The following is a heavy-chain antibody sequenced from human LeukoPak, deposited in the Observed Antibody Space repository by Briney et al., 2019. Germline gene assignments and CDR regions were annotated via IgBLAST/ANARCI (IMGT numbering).Heavy chain of an antibody. Sequence: GGSLRLSCAASGFTFSSYSMNWVRQAPGKGLEWVSSISSSSSYIYYADSVKGRFTISRDNVKNSLYLQMNGLRAEDTAVYYCARDRRGYSGNYFDYWGQGTLVTVSS. J-gene: IGHJ4*02. CDR2: ISSSSSYI. CDR3: ARDRRGYSGNYFDY. V-gene: IGHV3-21*01. D-gene: IGHD5-12*01. CDR1: GFTFSSYS.